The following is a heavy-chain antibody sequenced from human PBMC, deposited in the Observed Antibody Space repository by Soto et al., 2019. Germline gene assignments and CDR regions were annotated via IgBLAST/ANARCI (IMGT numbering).Heavy chain of an antibody. CDR1: DSTRTYY. CDR2: IYYLGRT. V-gene: IGHV4-59*01. D-gene: IGHD3-22*01. Sequence: ETLSLTCTVDSTRTYYWNWIRQPPGKGLEWIGYIYYLGRTNYNSSLKSRITMSIDTSKNQFSLKLSSVTAADTAIYYCARDPVGITHFDYWGQGAPVTVPS. CDR3: ARDPVGITHFDY. J-gene: IGHJ4*02.